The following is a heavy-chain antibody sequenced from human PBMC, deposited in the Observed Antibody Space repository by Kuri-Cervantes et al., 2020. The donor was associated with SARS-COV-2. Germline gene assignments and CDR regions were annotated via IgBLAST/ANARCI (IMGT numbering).Heavy chain of an antibody. CDR1: GGSFSGYY. V-gene: IGHV4-34*01. J-gene: IGHJ6*03. CDR2: INHSGST. Sequence: GSLRLSCAVYGGSFSGYYWSWIRQPPGKGLEWIGEINHSGSTNYNPSLKSRVTISVDTSKNQFSLKLSSVTAAGTAVYYCARDQGGYYMDVWGEGTTVTVSS. CDR3: ARDQGGYYMDV. D-gene: IGHD3-16*01.